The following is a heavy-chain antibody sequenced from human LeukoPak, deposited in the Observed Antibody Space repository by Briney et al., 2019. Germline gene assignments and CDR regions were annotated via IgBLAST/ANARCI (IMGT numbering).Heavy chain of an antibody. CDR2: INPNSGGT. D-gene: IGHD3-22*01. V-gene: IGHV1-2*02. CDR1: GYTFTGYY. Sequence: ASVKVSCKASGYTFTGYYMHWVRQAPGQGLEWMGWINPNSGGTNYAQKFQGRVTMTRDTSISTAYMELSRLRSDDTAVYYCARLQMYYYDSSGRSGWFDPWGQGTLGTVSS. CDR3: ARLQMYYYDSSGRSGWFDP. J-gene: IGHJ5*02.